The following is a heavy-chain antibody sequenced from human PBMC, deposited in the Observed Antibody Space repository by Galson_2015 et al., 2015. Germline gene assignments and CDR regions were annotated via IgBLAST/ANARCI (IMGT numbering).Heavy chain of an antibody. V-gene: IGHV3-33*01. D-gene: IGHD5-18*01. CDR3: ARSYTAMGHFNG. Sequence: SLRLSCAASGFTFSSYGMHWVRQAPGKGLEWVAVIWYDGSNKYYADSVKGRFTISRDNSKNTLYLQMNSLRAEDTAVYYCARSYTAMGHFNGWGQGTLVTVSS. CDR1: GFTFSSYG. CDR2: IWYDGSNK. J-gene: IGHJ4*02.